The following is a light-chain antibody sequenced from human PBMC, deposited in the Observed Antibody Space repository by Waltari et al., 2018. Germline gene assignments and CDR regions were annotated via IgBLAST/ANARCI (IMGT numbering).Light chain of an antibody. V-gene: IGKV3-20*01. CDR2: DAS. Sequence: EMVLTQSPGTLSVTPGERATLSCRASQIVISRYLAWYQQKPGQAPRLLIFDASSRATGIPDRFTGSGSGTDVSLTISSVEPEDSAGYYCHGYGSSPTWTFGQGTKVEIK. CDR3: HGYGSSPTWT. CDR1: QIVISRY. J-gene: IGKJ1*01.